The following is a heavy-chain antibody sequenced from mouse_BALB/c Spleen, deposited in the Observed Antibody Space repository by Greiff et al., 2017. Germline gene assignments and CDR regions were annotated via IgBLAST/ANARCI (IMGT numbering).Heavy chain of an antibody. CDR1: GFTFSSYA. D-gene: IGHD1-1*01. J-gene: IGHJ2*01. Sequence: DVQLQESGGGLVKPGGSLKLSCAASGFTFSSYAMSWVRQTPEKRLEWVASISSGGSTYYPDSVKGRFTISRDNARNILYLQMSSLRSEDTAMYYCARGTTVVAYYFDYWGQGTTLTVSS. CDR3: ARGTTVVAYYFDY. CDR2: ISSGGST. V-gene: IGHV5-6-5*01.